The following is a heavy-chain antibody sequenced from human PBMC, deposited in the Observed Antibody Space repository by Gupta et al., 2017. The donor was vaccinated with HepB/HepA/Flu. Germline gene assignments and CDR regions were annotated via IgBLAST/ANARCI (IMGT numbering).Heavy chain of an antibody. CDR2: IKSKTDGGTT. V-gene: IGHV3-15*01. Sequence: EVQLVESGGGLVKPGGSLRLSCAASGFTFSNAWMSWVRQAPGKGLEWVGRIKSKTDGGTTDYAAPVKGRFTISRDDSKNTLYLQMNSLKTEDTAVYYCTTEVYYDILTGTLDFDYWGQGTLVTVSS. CDR1: GFTFSNAW. J-gene: IGHJ4*02. CDR3: TTEVYYDILTGTLDFDY. D-gene: IGHD3-9*01.